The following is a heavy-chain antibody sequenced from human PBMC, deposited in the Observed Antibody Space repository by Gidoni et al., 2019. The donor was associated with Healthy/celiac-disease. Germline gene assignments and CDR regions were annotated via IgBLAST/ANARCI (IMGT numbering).Heavy chain of an antibody. CDR2: INHSGST. CDR1: GGSFSGYY. D-gene: IGHD3-22*01. Sequence: QVQLQQWGAGLLKPSATLSLTCAVYGGSFSGYYWSWIRQPPGKGLEWIGEINHSGSTNYTPSLKSRVTISVDTSKNQFSLKLSSVTAADTAVYYCARGRGITMIVVHYFDYWGQGTLVTVSS. V-gene: IGHV4-34*01. J-gene: IGHJ4*02. CDR3: ARGRGITMIVVHYFDY.